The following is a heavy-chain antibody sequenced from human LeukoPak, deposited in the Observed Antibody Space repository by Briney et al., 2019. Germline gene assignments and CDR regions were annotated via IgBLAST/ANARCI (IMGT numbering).Heavy chain of an antibody. V-gene: IGHV1-18*01. Sequence: GASVKVSCKASGYTFTSYGISWVRQAPGQGLEWMGWISAYNGNTNYAQKLQGRVTMTTDTSTSTAYMELWSLRSDDTAVYYCARAHDYDSSGLIDYWGQGTLVTVSS. CDR1: GYTFTSYG. D-gene: IGHD3-22*01. J-gene: IGHJ4*02. CDR2: ISAYNGNT. CDR3: ARAHDYDSSGLIDY.